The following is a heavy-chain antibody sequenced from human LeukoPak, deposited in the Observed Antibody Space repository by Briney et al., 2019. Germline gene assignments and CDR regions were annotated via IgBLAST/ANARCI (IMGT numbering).Heavy chain of an antibody. CDR2: ISYDGSDK. J-gene: IGHJ3*01. Sequence: GGSLRLSCAASGFTFSSYGMHWVRQAPGKGLEWVAVISYDGSDKYSADSVKGRFTISRDNSKNTLYLQMNSLRAEDTAVYYCAKGTTWAFDVWGQGTMVTVSS. CDR3: AKGTTWAFDV. CDR1: GFTFSSYG. V-gene: IGHV3-30*18.